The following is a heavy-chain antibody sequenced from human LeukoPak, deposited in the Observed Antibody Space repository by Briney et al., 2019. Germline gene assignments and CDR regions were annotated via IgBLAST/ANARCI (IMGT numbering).Heavy chain of an antibody. Sequence: SVKVSCKASGGTFSSYAISWVRQAPGQGLEWMGGIIPIFGTANYAQKFQGRVTITADESTSTAYMELSSLRSEDTAVYCCARAPKGGSYFGYWGQGTLVTVSS. V-gene: IGHV1-69*13. J-gene: IGHJ4*02. D-gene: IGHD3-16*01. CDR1: GGTFSSYA. CDR2: IIPIFGTA. CDR3: ARAPKGGSYFGY.